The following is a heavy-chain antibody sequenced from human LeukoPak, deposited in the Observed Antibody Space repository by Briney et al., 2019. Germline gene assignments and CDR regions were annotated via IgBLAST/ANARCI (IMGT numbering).Heavy chain of an antibody. Sequence: GGSLRLSCAASGFTFSTYWMHWVRQAPGTGLVWVLRINSDGSSTTYADSVKGRFTISRDNAKNTLSLQMNSLRAEDTAVYYCTRQQLDAFDIWGPGTMVTVSS. CDR2: INSDGSST. J-gene: IGHJ3*02. CDR1: GFTFSTYW. D-gene: IGHD6-13*01. CDR3: TRQQLDAFDI. V-gene: IGHV3-74*01.